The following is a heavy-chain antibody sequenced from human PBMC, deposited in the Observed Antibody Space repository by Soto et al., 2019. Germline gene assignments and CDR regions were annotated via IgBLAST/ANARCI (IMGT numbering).Heavy chain of an antibody. CDR1: GYSISSGYY. D-gene: IGHD2-21*02. CDR2: VYHSGTA. J-gene: IGHJ5*02. CDR3: ARESSGQTVTSSSDDFDP. V-gene: IGHV4-38-2*01. Sequence: SGTLSLTCDVSGYSISSGYYWAWLRQPPGKGLEWLATVYHSGTAYYNPSLKGRATISVDTSKNQFSLKLVAVTAADTAVYYRARESSGQTVTSSSDDFDPWGQGALAT.